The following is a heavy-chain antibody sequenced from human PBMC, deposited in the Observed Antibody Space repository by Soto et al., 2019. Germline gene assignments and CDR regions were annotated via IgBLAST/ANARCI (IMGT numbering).Heavy chain of an antibody. Sequence: PSDTLSLTCTVSGFSISPYYWSWLRQPAGKGLELIGRIYTNEHINYNPSLRSRLTLSVDTSRNQFSLKLSSVTAADTAVYYCARDRLGEDQQPFDYWGQGTLVTVSS. J-gene: IGHJ4*02. D-gene: IGHD6-13*01. V-gene: IGHV4-4*07. CDR1: GFSISPYY. CDR2: IYTNEHI. CDR3: ARDRLGEDQQPFDY.